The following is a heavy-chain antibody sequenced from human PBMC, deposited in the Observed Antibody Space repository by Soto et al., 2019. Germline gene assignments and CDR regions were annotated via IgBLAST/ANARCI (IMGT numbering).Heavy chain of an antibody. J-gene: IGHJ4*02. D-gene: IGHD4-17*01. CDR1: GYTFTSYA. CDR3: ATLRMTTVSN. V-gene: IGHV1-3*04. Sequence: QVQLVQSGAEVKKPGASVKVSCKASGYTFTSYAMHWVRQAPGQRLEWMGWINTGNGNTKYSQKFQGRVTITRDTSASTAYMELSSLRSEDTAGYSCATLRMTTVSNWGQGTLVTVSS. CDR2: INTGNGNT.